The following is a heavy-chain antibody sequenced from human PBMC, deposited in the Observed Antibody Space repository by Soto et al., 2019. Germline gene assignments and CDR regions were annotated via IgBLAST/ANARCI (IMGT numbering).Heavy chain of an antibody. CDR1: GFTFTSSA. CDR2: IVVGSGNT. V-gene: IGHV1-58*01. CDR3: AAEIDDYGDYNY. D-gene: IGHD4-17*01. J-gene: IGHJ4*02. Sequence: SVKVSCKASGFTFTSSAVQWVRQARGQRLEWIGWIVVGSGNTKYAQKFQERVTITRDMSTSIAYMELSSLRSEDTAVYYCAAEIDDYGDYNYWGQGTLVTVSS.